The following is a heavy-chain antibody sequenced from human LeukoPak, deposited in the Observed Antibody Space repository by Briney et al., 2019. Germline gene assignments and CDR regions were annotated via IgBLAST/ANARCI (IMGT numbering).Heavy chain of an antibody. CDR3: ARLARVLRYFDWLFQGWFDP. D-gene: IGHD3-9*01. J-gene: IGHJ5*02. CDR1: GGSISSSNW. Sequence: SETLSLTCAVSGGSISSSNWWSWVRQPPGKGLEWIGEIYHSGSTNYNPSLKSRVTISVDTSKNQFSLKLSSVTAADTAVYYCARLARVLRYFDWLFQGWFDPWGQGTLVTVSS. V-gene: IGHV4-4*02. CDR2: IYHSGST.